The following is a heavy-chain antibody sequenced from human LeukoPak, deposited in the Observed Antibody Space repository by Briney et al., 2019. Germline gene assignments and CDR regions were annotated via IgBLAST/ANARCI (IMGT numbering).Heavy chain of an antibody. D-gene: IGHD3-10*01. Sequence: GESLKISCENSGFPFATSWIGWVRQMPGTGLEWVGAIYPDDSDTRYSPSFQGQVRISADKSARTAYLQWASLKASDTATYYCARQRGDSGTINWFDPWGQGTLVTVSS. CDR2: IYPDDSDT. CDR1: GFPFATSW. CDR3: ARQRGDSGTINWFDP. V-gene: IGHV5-51*01. J-gene: IGHJ5*02.